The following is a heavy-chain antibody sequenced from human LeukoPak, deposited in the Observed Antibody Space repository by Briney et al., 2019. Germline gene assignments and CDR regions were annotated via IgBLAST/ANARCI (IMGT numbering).Heavy chain of an antibody. J-gene: IGHJ5*02. V-gene: IGHV3-21*01. CDR2: ISSSSSYI. Sequence: GGSLRLSCAASGITLSDFWFSWVRQAPGKGLEWVSSISSSSSYIYYADSVKGRFTISRDNAKNSLYLQMNSLRAEDTAVYYCARGSSSWTFDPWGQGTLVTVSS. CDR1: GITLSDFW. CDR3: ARGSSSWTFDP. D-gene: IGHD6-13*01.